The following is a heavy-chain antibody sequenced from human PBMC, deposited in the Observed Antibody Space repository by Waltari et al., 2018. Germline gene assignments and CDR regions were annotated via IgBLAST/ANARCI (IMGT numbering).Heavy chain of an antibody. V-gene: IGHV4-59*01. J-gene: IGHJ4*02. Sequence: QVQLQESGPGLVKPSETLSLTCTVSGGSISSYYWSWIRQPPGKGLEWIGYIYYSGRTNYNPSLKSRVTISVDTSKNQFSLKLSSVTAADTAVYYCARASTGELYFDYWGQGTLVTVSS. CDR1: GGSISSYY. CDR2: IYYSGRT. D-gene: IGHD1-26*01. CDR3: ARASTGELYFDY.